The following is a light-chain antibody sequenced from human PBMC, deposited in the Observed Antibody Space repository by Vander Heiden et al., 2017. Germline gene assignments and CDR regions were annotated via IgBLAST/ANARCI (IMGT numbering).Light chain of an antibody. V-gene: IGLV2-23*01. CDR3: CSYASSSSAGV. J-gene: IGLJ2*01. Sequence: QPALTQPAPVSGSPRQSITTPCTGTSSDVGSYNLVSWYQHHPSKTPKLMIYEGTKRPSGVSNRFSGSKSDNTASLTISGLQAEDEADYYCCSYASSSSAGVFGGGTKLTVL. CDR2: EGT. CDR1: SSDVGSYNL.